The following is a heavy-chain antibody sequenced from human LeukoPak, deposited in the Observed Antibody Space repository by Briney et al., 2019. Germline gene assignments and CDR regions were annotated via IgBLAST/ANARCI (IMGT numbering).Heavy chain of an antibody. CDR3: ARHVENYYYYNAMDV. CDR2: VHYSGRT. D-gene: IGHD2-21*01. J-gene: IGHJ6*02. V-gene: IGHV4-4*02. Sequence: PSETLSLTCAVSGGSISGSNWWNWVRQSPGKGLEWIGEVHYSGRTNYNPSLKSRITMSVDKSKNQFSLKLSSVTAADTAVYYCARHVENYYYYNAMDVWGQGTTVTVSS. CDR1: GGSISGSNW.